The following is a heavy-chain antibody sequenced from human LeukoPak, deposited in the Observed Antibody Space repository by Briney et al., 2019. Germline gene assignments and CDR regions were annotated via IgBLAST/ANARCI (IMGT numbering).Heavy chain of an antibody. Sequence: SETLSLTCSVSGDSVSSTTYHWGWIRQPPGKGLEWIGSIYYSGSTYYNPSLKSRVTISVDTSKNQFSLKLSSVTAADTAVYYCARGGYYGSGNDFRFDPWGQGTLVTVSS. V-gene: IGHV4-39*07. CDR1: GDSVSSTTYH. J-gene: IGHJ5*02. CDR3: ARGGYYGSGNDFRFDP. CDR2: IYYSGST. D-gene: IGHD3-10*01.